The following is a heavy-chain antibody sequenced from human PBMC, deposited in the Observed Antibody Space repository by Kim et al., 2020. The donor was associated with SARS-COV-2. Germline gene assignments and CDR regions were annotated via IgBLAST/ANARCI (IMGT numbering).Heavy chain of an antibody. Sequence: SETLSLTCTVSGGSISSSSYYWGWIRHPPGKGLEWIGSIYYSGSTYYNPSLKSRVTISVDTSKNQFSLKLSSVTAADTAVYYCARYYGSGSYLPGYFDYWGQGTLVTVSS. J-gene: IGHJ4*02. CDR2: IYYSGST. CDR3: ARYYGSGSYLPGYFDY. V-gene: IGHV4-39*01. D-gene: IGHD3-10*01. CDR1: GGSISSSSYY.